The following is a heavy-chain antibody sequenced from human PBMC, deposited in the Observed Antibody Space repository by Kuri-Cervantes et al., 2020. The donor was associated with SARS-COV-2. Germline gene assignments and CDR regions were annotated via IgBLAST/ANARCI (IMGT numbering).Heavy chain of an antibody. J-gene: IGHJ6*02. CDR3: ARHALSSSVRGGGEYYYYYGMDV. V-gene: IGHV4-59*08. CDR1: GGSISSYY. D-gene: IGHD3-10*01. CDR2: IYYSGST. Sequence: SETLSLTCTVSGGSISSYYWSWIRQPPGKGLEWIGYIYYSGSTNYNPSLKSRVTISVDTSKNQFSLQLSSVTAADTAVYYCARHALSSSVRGGGEYYYYYGMDVWGQGTTVTGSS.